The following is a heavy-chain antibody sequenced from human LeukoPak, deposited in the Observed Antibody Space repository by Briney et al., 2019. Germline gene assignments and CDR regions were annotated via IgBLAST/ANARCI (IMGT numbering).Heavy chain of an antibody. J-gene: IGHJ5*02. V-gene: IGHV4-34*01. Sequence: SETLSLTCAVYGGSFSGYYWSWIRRPPGKGLEGIGEINHSGSTNYNPSLKSRVTISVDTSKSQFSLKLSSVPAADTAVYYCARLRRVVRGKSNWFDPWGQGTLVTVSS. CDR1: GGSFSGYY. D-gene: IGHD3-10*01. CDR2: INHSGST. CDR3: ARLRRVVRGKSNWFDP.